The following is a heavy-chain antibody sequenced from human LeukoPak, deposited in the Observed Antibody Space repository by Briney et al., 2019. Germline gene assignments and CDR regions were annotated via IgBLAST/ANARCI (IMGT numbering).Heavy chain of an antibody. J-gene: IGHJ4*02. CDR2: ISWNSGSI. CDR3: AKAKGQLLWFGESSPLDY. Sequence: PGGSLRLSCAASGFTFSSYGMHWVRQAPGKGLEWVSGISWNSGSIGYADSVKGRFTISRDNAKNSLYLQMNSLRAEDTALYYCAKAKGQLLWFGESSPLDYWGQGTLVTVSS. CDR1: GFTFSSYG. D-gene: IGHD3-10*01. V-gene: IGHV3-9*01.